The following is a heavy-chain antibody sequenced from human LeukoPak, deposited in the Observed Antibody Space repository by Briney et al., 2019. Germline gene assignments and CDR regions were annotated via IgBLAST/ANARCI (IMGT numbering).Heavy chain of an antibody. CDR3: ARDDQDTAMVNGWFDP. D-gene: IGHD5-18*01. J-gene: IGHJ5*02. CDR1: GYTFTGYY. CDR2: INPDSGGT. V-gene: IGHV1-2*02. Sequence: ASVKVSCKASGYTFTGYYMHWVRQAPGQGLEWMGWINPDSGGTNYAQKFQGRVTMTRDTSISPAYMELSRLRSDDTAVYYCARDDQDTAMVNGWFDPWGQGTLVTVSS.